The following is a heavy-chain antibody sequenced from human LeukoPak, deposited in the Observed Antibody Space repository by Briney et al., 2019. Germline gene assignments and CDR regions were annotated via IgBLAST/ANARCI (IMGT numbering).Heavy chain of an antibody. D-gene: IGHD6-13*01. J-gene: IGHJ4*02. V-gene: IGHV3-23*01. Sequence: GGSLRLSCAASGFTFSSYAMGWVRQAPGRGLEWVSSISISGGSTYYADSVKGRFTISRDNSKNTLFLQMNSLGAEDTAVYYCAKLIVQQLVFDYWGQGTLVTVSS. CDR1: GFTFSSYA. CDR2: ISISGGST. CDR3: AKLIVQQLVFDY.